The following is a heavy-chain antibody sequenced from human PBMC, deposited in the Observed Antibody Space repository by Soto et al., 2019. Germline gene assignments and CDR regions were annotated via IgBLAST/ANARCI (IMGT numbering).Heavy chain of an antibody. J-gene: IGHJ6*02. CDR1: GGSISSGGYY. CDR3: ARVRMTTVTTAYYYGMDV. CDR2: IYYSGST. D-gene: IGHD4-17*01. Sequence: QVQLQESGPGLVKPSQTLSLTCTVSGGSISSGGYYWSWIRQHPGKGLEWIGYIYYSGSTYYNPSLQSRVTISVDTSKNHFSLKLSSVTAADTAVYYCARVRMTTVTTAYYYGMDVWGQGTTVTVSS. V-gene: IGHV4-31*03.